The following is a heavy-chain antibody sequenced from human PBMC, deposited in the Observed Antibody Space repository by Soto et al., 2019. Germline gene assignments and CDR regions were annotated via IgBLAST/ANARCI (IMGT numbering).Heavy chain of an antibody. Sequence: EVQLVESGGGLVKPGGSLRLSCAASGFTFSNAWMSWVRQAPGKGLEWVGCIKSKTDGGTTDYAAPVIVRFTISRDDSSHSLYLRMNSLITVVSAFYYCTTTIGSETDYWGQGILVTFSS. CDR1: GFTFSNAW. J-gene: IGHJ4*02. CDR2: IKSKTDGGTT. D-gene: IGHD3-10*01. CDR3: TTTIGSETDY. V-gene: IGHV3-15*01.